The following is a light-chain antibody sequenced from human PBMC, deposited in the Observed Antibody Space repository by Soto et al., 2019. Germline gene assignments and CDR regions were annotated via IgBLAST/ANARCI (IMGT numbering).Light chain of an antibody. V-gene: IGKV1-12*01. CDR3: QQANNYPWT. CDR2: AAS. CDR1: QGISSW. J-gene: IGKJ1*01. Sequence: DVQMTQSPSSVSASVGDRVTISCRASQGISSWLAWYQQKPGKDPKLLIYAASSLQSGVSSRFSGSGPGTDFTLTISSLQPEDFATYYCQQANNYPWTFGQGTKVEIK.